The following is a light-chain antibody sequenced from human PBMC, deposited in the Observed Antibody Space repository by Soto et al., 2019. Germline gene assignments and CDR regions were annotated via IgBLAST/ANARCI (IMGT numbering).Light chain of an antibody. CDR1: QSISSN. CDR3: QWFNSLPRT. J-gene: IGKJ1*01. Sequence: EQMMTQSQATLSVSAREIAPLSCRASQSISSNLAWYQQKPGQAPRLLIYGASTRATGIPARFSGSGSGTGFTLTISSLPSEDFAVYYRQWFNSLPRTFGHGTKV. V-gene: IGKV3-15*01. CDR2: GAS.